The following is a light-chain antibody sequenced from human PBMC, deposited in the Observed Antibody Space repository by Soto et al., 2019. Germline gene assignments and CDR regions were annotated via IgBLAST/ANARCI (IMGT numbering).Light chain of an antibody. V-gene: IGLV2-14*01. Sequence: QSALTQPASVSGSPGQSITISCTGTSSDVGGYNYVSWYQQHPGKAPKLMIYEVNHRPSGVSNRFSGSKSGSTASLTISRLQGEDEAHYYCSSYTAISSLDIVFGGGTKLTVL. CDR3: SSYTAISSLDIV. CDR2: EVN. J-gene: IGLJ2*01. CDR1: SSDVGGYNY.